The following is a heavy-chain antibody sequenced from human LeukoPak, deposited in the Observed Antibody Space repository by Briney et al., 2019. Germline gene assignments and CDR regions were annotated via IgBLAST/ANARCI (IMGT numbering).Heavy chain of an antibody. V-gene: IGHV3-23*01. Sequence: GGSLRLSCAASGFTFSSYAMSWVRQAPGKGLEWVSAISGSGGSTYYADSVKGRFTISRDNSKNTLYLQMNSLRAKDTAVYYGAKARGASCFMGLDYWGQGTLVTVSS. D-gene: IGHD2-2*01. CDR1: GFTFSSYA. J-gene: IGHJ4*02. CDR3: AKARGASCFMGLDY. CDR2: ISGSGGST.